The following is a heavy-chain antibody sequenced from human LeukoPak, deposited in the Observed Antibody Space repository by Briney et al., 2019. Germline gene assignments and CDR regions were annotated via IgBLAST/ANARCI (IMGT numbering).Heavy chain of an antibody. CDR2: ISGSGGST. CDR1: GFTFSSYA. D-gene: IGHD2-15*01. J-gene: IGHJ4*02. CDR3: AHIVVVVAATPIDY. V-gene: IGHV3-23*01. Sequence: GGSLRLSCAASGFTFSSYAMSWVRQAPGKGLEWVSAISGSGGSTYYADSVKGRFTISRDNSKSTLYLQMNSLRAEDTAVYYCAHIVVVVAATPIDYWGQGTLVTVSS.